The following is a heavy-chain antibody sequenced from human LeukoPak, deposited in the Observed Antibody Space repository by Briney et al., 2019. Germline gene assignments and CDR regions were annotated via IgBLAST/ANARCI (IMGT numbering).Heavy chain of an antibody. Sequence: PSETLSLTCTVSGGSISNYYWSWIRQPPGKGLEWIAYFYYSGSTNYNPSLKSRVTISVDTSKNQFSLKLSSVTAADTAVYYCATRPARGSGPYYPYFDYWGQGTLVTVSS. CDR2: FYYSGST. D-gene: IGHD3-22*01. V-gene: IGHV4-59*08. J-gene: IGHJ4*02. CDR3: ATRPARGSGPYYPYFDY. CDR1: GGSISNYY.